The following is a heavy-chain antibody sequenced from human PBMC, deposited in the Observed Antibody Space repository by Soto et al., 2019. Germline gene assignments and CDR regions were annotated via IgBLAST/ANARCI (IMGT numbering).Heavy chain of an antibody. V-gene: IGHV4-59*01. J-gene: IGHJ4*02. Sequence: QVQLQESGPGLVKPSETLSLTCTVSGGSISSYYWTWIRQPPGKGLEWIGYIYYSGSTNYNHSLKTRVTISVDTSKNRFALKLSSVTAAETAVYYCARSPLYFSGWNVTWGQGTLVTVSS. CDR1: GGSISSYY. D-gene: IGHD6-19*01. CDR2: IYYSGST. CDR3: ARSPLYFSGWNVT.